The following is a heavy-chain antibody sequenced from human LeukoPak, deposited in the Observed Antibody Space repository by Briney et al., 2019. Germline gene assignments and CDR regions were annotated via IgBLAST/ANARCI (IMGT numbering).Heavy chain of an antibody. D-gene: IGHD4-17*01. CDR3: AKPEVGYGSAFDI. Sequence: GGSLRLSRAASGFTFSSYGMHWVRHAPGKGLEWVAFIRYDGSNKYYADSVKGRFTISRDNSKNTLYLQMNSLRAEDTAVYYCAKPEVGYGSAFDIWGQGTMVTVSS. J-gene: IGHJ3*02. V-gene: IGHV3-30*02. CDR1: GFTFSSYG. CDR2: IRYDGSNK.